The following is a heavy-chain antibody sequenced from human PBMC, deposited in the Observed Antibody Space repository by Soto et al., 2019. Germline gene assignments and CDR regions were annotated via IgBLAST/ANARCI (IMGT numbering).Heavy chain of an antibody. CDR1: GGSIRSYY. Sequence: QVQLQESGPGLVKPSETLSLTCTVSGGSIRSYYWSWIRQPPGKRLEWIGYIYYSGSTNYNPSLKSRITIPVQTSKNQLVLKLIFMTAAVPAVYYCATGGGRLNYGMDVWGQGTTVTVSS. D-gene: IGHD3-10*01. CDR3: ATGGGRLNYGMDV. CDR2: IYYSGST. V-gene: IGHV4-59*01. J-gene: IGHJ6*02.